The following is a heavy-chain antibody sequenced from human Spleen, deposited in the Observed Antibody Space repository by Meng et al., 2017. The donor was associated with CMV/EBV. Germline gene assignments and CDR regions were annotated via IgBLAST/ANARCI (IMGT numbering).Heavy chain of an antibody. V-gene: IGHV3-30-3*01. D-gene: IGHD5-12*01. CDR2: ISYDGSNK. Sequence: GGSLRLSCAASGFTFSSYAMHWVRQAPGKGLEWVAVISYDGSNKYYADSVKGRFTISRDNSKNTLYLQMNSLRAEDTAVYYCARVVEWLRTLFGYWGQGTLVTVSS. CDR3: ARVVEWLRTLFGY. CDR1: GFTFSSYA. J-gene: IGHJ4*02.